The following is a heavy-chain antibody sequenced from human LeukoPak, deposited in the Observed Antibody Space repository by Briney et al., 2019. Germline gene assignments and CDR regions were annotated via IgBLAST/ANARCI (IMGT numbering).Heavy chain of an antibody. Sequence: GGSLRLSCAASGFTFTNYAMRWVRQAPGKGLEWVSAISGSGGSTYYADSVKGRFTISRDNSKNTLYLQMNSLRAEDTAVYYCAKGRYGDYAAVDYWGQGTLVTVSS. V-gene: IGHV3-23*01. CDR1: GFTFTNYA. D-gene: IGHD4-17*01. CDR2: ISGSGGST. J-gene: IGHJ4*02. CDR3: AKGRYGDYAAVDY.